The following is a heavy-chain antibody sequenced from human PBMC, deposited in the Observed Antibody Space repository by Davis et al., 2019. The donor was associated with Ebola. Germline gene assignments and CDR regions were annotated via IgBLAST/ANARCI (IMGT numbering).Heavy chain of an antibody. CDR1: GLTFSRYA. D-gene: IGHD3-16*01. V-gene: IGHV3-23*01. Sequence: PGGSLRLSCAASGLTFSRYAMSWVRQAPGKGLEWVSGISGSGDNTYYTDSVKGRFAISRDKSKNTLYLQGNSLRAGDTARYYCARGLGLIHPYGMDVWGQGTTVTVSS. J-gene: IGHJ6*02. CDR3: ARGLGLIHPYGMDV. CDR2: ISGSGDNT.